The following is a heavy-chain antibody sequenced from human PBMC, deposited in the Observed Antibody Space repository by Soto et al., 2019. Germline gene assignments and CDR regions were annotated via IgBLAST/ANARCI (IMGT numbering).Heavy chain of an antibody. CDR1: GYTFTSYG. V-gene: IGHV1-18*04. Sequence: ASVKVSCKASGYTFTSYGISWVRQAPGQGLEWMGWISAYNGNTNYAQKLQGRVTMTTDTSTSTAYIELRSLRSDDTAVYYCARAPGIAVADAEYFQHWGQGTLVTVSS. J-gene: IGHJ1*01. D-gene: IGHD6-19*01. CDR2: ISAYNGNT. CDR3: ARAPGIAVADAEYFQH.